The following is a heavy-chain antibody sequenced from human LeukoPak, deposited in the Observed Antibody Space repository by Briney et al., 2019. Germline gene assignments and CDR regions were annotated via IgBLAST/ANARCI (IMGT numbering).Heavy chain of an antibody. D-gene: IGHD2-21*02. V-gene: IGHV3-48*03. Sequence: PGGSLRLSCTASGFTFSSYEMNWVRQAPGKGLEWVSYISRSGSTIYYADSVKGRFTISRDNAKNSLYLQMNSLRAEDTALYYCAKDKGDPEGYYYMDVWGKGTTATISS. CDR1: GFTFSSYE. CDR3: AKDKGDPEGYYYMDV. J-gene: IGHJ6*03. CDR2: ISRSGSTI.